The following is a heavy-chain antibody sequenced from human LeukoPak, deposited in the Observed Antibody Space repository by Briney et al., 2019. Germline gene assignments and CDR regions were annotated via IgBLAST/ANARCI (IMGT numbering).Heavy chain of an antibody. CDR3: ASRGSTSGSYFYWYFDL. CDR2: IIPIFGTA. CDR1: GGTFSSYA. J-gene: IGHJ2*01. V-gene: IGHV1-69*13. Sequence: GASVKVSCKASGGTFSSYAISWVRQAPGQGLEWMGGIIPIFGTANYAQKFQGRVTITADESTSIAYMELSSLRSEDTAVYYCASRGSTSGSYFYWYFDLWGRGTLVTVSS. D-gene: IGHD1-26*01.